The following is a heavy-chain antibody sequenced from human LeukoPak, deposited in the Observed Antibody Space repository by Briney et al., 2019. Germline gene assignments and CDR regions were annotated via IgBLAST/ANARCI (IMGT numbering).Heavy chain of an antibody. CDR2: ISSSGSTI. J-gene: IGHJ4*02. D-gene: IGHD3-22*01. V-gene: IGHV3-11*01. Sequence: GGSLRLSCAASGFTFSDYYMSWIRQAPGKGLEWVSYISSSGSTISYADSVKGRFTISRDNAKNSLYLQMDSLRAEDTAVYYCAKPLDSSGYDYFDYWGQGTLVTVSS. CDR3: AKPLDSSGYDYFDY. CDR1: GFTFSDYY.